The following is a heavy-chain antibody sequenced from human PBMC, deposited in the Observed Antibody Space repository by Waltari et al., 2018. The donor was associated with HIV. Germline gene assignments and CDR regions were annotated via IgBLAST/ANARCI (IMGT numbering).Heavy chain of an antibody. Sequence: EVQLLESGGGLVQPGGSLRLSCEASGFTFSNYAMSWVRQAPGKGLEWVSGISDSGDNTYYADSVKGRITISRDNSKNTLYLQMNSLRADDTAVYYCAKSAQIAMIIVVLPDAFDIWGQGTMVTVSS. CDR3: AKSAQIAMIIVVLPDAFDI. CDR1: GFTFSNYA. CDR2: ISDSGDNT. D-gene: IGHD3-22*01. J-gene: IGHJ3*02. V-gene: IGHV3-23*01.